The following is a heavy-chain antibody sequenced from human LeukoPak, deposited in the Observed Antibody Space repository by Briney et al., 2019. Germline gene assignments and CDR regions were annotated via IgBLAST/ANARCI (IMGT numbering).Heavy chain of an antibody. CDR1: GGSISSSSYY. CDR3: ARDSSGWQPWGY. J-gene: IGHJ4*02. V-gene: IGHV4-39*07. CDR2: IYYSGST. Sequence: SETLSLTCTVSGGSISSSSYYWGWIRQPPGKGLEWIGSIYYSGSTYYNPSLKSRVTISVDTSKNQFSLKLSSVTAADTAVYYCARDSSGWQPWGYWGQGTLVTVSS. D-gene: IGHD6-19*01.